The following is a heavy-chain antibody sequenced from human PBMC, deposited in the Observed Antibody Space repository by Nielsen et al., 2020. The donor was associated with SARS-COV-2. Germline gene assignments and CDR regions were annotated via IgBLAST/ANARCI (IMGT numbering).Heavy chain of an antibody. CDR2: IKSKTDGGTT. Sequence: GGSLRLSCAASGFTFSNAWMSWVRQAPGKGLEWVGRIKSKTDGGTTDYAAPVKGRFTISRDDSKNTLYLQMNSLKTEDTAVYYCTLRGYGSGSYDYWGQGTLVTVSS. V-gene: IGHV3-15*01. J-gene: IGHJ4*02. CDR3: TLRGYGSGSYDY. D-gene: IGHD3-10*01. CDR1: GFTFSNAW.